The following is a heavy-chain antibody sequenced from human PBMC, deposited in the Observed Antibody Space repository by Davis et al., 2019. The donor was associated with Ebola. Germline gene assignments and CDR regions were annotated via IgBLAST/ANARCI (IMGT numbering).Heavy chain of an antibody. J-gene: IGHJ6*02. CDR3: ARDRTYYYYAMDV. V-gene: IGHV4-34*01. D-gene: IGHD2-8*01. Sequence: MPGGSLRLSCAVYGGSFSGYYWSWIRQPPGKGLEWIGEINHSGSTNYNPSLKSRVTISVDTSKNQFSLKLSSVTAADTAVYYCARDRTYYYYAMDVWGQGTTVTVSS. CDR2: INHSGST. CDR1: GGSFSGYY.